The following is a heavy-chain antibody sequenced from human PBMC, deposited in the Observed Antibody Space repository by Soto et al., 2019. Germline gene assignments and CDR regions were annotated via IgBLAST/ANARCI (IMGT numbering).Heavy chain of an antibody. CDR1: RFTFSDYG. V-gene: IGHV3-33*01. CDR3: ARDRGADAPIDF. Sequence: QVQLVESGGGVVQPERSLRLSCVASRFTFSDYGMHWVRQAPGKGLEWVAVIWHDGLKKDYVDSVKGRFTGSRDNSKNTLYLQMNSLRVEDTATYYCARDRGADAPIDFWVQGTLVTVSS. CDR2: IWHDGLKK. J-gene: IGHJ4*02.